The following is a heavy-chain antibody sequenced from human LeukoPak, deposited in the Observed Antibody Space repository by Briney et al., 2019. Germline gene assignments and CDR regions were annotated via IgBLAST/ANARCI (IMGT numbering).Heavy chain of an antibody. D-gene: IGHD3-3*01. V-gene: IGHV4-59*08. CDR1: GGSISSYY. CDR3: ARGLESYYDFWDP. Sequence: SETLSLTCTVSGGSISSYYWSWIRQPPEKGLEWIGYIYYNGTTNYNPSLKSRVTISVDTSRNQFSLKLNSVTAADTAVYYCARGLESYYDFWDPWGQGTLVTVSS. CDR2: IYYNGTT. J-gene: IGHJ5*02.